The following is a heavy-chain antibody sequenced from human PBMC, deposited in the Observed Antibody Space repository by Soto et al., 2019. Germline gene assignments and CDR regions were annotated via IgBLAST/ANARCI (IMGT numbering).Heavy chain of an antibody. V-gene: IGHV3-23*01. CDR3: AKEELYYYGSGSSFDY. J-gene: IGHJ4*02. CDR2: ISGSGDRT. CDR1: GFTFSSFA. D-gene: IGHD3-10*01. Sequence: GGSLRLSCAASGFTFSSFAMTWVRQAPGKGLEWVSVISGSGDRTFYADSVKGRFTISRDNSKNTLYLQMNSLRAEDTAVYYCAKEELYYYGSGSSFDYWGQGTLVTVSS.